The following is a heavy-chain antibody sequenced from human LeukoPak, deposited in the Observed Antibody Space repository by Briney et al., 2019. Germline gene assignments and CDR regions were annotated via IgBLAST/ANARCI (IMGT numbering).Heavy chain of an antibody. CDR3: ARVGSTDSPHAFDI. CDR2: INSDGIMT. Sequence: GGSLRLSCAASGFTFSSYAMHWVRQAPGKGLVWVSGINSDGIMTRYAESVKGRFTISRDNAKNTLYLQMNSLRVEDTAVYYCARVGSTDSPHAFDIWGQGTTVTVSS. D-gene: IGHD3-22*01. V-gene: IGHV3-74*01. CDR1: GFTFSSYA. J-gene: IGHJ3*02.